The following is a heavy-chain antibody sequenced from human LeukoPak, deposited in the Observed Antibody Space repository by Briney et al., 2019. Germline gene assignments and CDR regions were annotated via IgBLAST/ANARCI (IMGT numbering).Heavy chain of an antibody. J-gene: IGHJ3*02. D-gene: IGHD3-9*01. Sequence: ASVKVSCKASGYTFTSCGISWVRQAPGQGLEWMGWISAYNGNTNYAQKLQGRVTMTTDTSTSTAYMELRSLRSDDTAVYYCARETYYDILTGYYIGAFDIWGQGTMVTVSS. V-gene: IGHV1-18*01. CDR2: ISAYNGNT. CDR1: GYTFTSCG. CDR3: ARETYYDILTGYYIGAFDI.